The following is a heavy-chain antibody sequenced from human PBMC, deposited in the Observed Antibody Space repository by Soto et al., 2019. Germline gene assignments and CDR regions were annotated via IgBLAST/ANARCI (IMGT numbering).Heavy chain of an antibody. CDR2: INHSGST. CDR3: ARTRNLDV. J-gene: IGHJ6*02. V-gene: IGHV4-34*01. D-gene: IGHD1-1*01. Sequence: QVQLQQWGAGLLKPSETLSLTCAVYGGSLSGYYGNWIRQSPGKGLEWIGEINHSGSTNYNPSLKSRVTIPIAESKNQFSLKLSSVTAADTAVYYCARTRNLDVWGQGTTVIVSS. CDR1: GGSLSGYY.